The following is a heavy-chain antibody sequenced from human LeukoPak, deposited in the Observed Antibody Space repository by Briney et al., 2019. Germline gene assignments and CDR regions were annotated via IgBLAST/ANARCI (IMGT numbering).Heavy chain of an antibody. CDR2: ISAYNGNT. V-gene: IGHV1-18*01. CDR3: ARRGESVHLDY. CDR1: GCTFTSYG. Sequence: ASVKVSCKPSGCTFTSYGISWVRQAPGQGLEWMGWISAYNGNTNYEQKLQDRVTMTIDTSTSTAYMELRSLRSDDSAVYYCARRGESVHLDYWGQGTLVTVSS. D-gene: IGHD3-10*01. J-gene: IGHJ4*02.